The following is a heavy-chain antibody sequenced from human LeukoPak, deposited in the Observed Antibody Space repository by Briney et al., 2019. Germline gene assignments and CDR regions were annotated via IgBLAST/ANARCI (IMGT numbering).Heavy chain of an antibody. V-gene: IGHV4-39*01. Sequence: SETLSLTCTVSGGSISSSSYYWGWIRQPPGKGLEWIGSIYYSGSTYYNPSLKSRVTISVDTSKNQFSLMLSSVTAADTAVYYCARSYYDFWSGYSSGFYYGMDVWGQGTTVTVSS. CDR3: ARSYYDFWSGYSSGFYYGMDV. CDR2: IYYSGST. J-gene: IGHJ6*02. D-gene: IGHD3-3*01. CDR1: GGSISSSSYY.